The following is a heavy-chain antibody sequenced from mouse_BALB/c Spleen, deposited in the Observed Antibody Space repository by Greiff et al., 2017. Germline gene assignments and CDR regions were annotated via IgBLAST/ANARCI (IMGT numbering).Heavy chain of an antibody. CDR1: GYTFTDYN. CDR3: ARRGPGTRNFDY. CDR2: INPNNGGT. Sequence: VQLQQSGPELVAPGASVKIPCKASGYTFTDYNMDWVKQSHGKSLEWIGDINPNNGGTIYNQKFKGKATLTVDKSSSTAYMELRSLTSEDTAVYYCARRGPGTRNFDYWGQGTTLTVSS. D-gene: IGHD4-1*01. V-gene: IGHV1-18*01. J-gene: IGHJ2*01.